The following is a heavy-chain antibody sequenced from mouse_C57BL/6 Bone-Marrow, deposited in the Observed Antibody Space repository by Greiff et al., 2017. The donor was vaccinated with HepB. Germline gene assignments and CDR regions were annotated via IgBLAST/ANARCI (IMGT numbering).Heavy chain of an antibody. D-gene: IGHD1-1*01. J-gene: IGHJ1*03. CDR1: GYTFTSYW. V-gene: IGHV1-64*01. CDR3: AREGAASGYYYGSSYWYFDG. CDR2: IHPNSGST. Sequence: VQLQQPGAELVKPGASVKLSCKASGYTFTSYWMHWVKQRPGQGLEWIGMIHPNSGSTNYNEKFKSKATLTVDKSSSTAYMQLSSLTSEDSAVYYCAREGAASGYYYGSSYWYFDGWGTGTTVTVSS.